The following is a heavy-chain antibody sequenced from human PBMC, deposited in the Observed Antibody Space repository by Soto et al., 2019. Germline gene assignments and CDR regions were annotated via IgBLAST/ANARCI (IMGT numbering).Heavy chain of an antibody. CDR2: IDPRSGGT. V-gene: IGHV1-2*02. D-gene: IGHD3-10*01. CDR1: GYPFTTYY. Sequence: HVQLVQSGTEVKKPGASVRVSCMVSGYPFTTYYIHWVRQAPGQGLEWMGWIDPRSGGTVYEQKFQGRVTMTRDTSISTVYMDLSGLKSEDKALYYCATDDYGIFPYWGQGSLVTVSS. CDR3: ATDDYGIFPY. J-gene: IGHJ4*02.